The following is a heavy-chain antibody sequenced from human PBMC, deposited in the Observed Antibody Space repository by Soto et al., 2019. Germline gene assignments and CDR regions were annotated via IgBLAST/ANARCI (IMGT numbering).Heavy chain of an antibody. CDR1: GYTFTSYT. J-gene: IGHJ4*02. CDR3: ARNLVAVVDGIHALGY. D-gene: IGHD2-15*01. CDR2: INAGNGNT. V-gene: IGHV1-3*01. Sequence: ASVKVSCKASGYTFTSYTMHWVRQAPGQGLEWMGWINAGNGNTQSSQKFEDRVTISRDTSASTVYMELTSLRSEDTAVYYCARNLVAVVDGIHALGYWGQGTLVTVSS.